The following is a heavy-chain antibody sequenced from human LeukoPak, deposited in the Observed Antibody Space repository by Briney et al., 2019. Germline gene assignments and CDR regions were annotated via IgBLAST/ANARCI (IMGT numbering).Heavy chain of an antibody. J-gene: IGHJ4*02. Sequence: PGGSLRLSCAASGFTFSSDAMSWVRQAPGKGLEWVSAISGSDAGTYYADSVKGRFTISRDNSKNTLYLQMNSLRAEDTAVYYCAKRRGYSYGYRYWGQGTLVTVSS. D-gene: IGHD5-18*01. CDR2: ISGSDAGT. CDR3: AKRRGYSYGYRY. V-gene: IGHV3-23*01. CDR1: GFTFSSDA.